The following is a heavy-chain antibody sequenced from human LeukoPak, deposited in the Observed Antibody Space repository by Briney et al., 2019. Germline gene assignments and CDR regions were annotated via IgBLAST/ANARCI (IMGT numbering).Heavy chain of an antibody. D-gene: IGHD2-15*01. V-gene: IGHV4-59*08. CDR1: GGSISSYY. Sequence: SETLSLTCTVSGGSISSYYWSWIRQPPGKGLEWIGYIYYSGSTNYNPSLKSRVTISVDTSKNQFSLKLSSVTAADTTVYYCARVVVAAEREFDYWGQGTLVTVSS. J-gene: IGHJ4*02. CDR2: IYYSGST. CDR3: ARVVVAAEREFDY.